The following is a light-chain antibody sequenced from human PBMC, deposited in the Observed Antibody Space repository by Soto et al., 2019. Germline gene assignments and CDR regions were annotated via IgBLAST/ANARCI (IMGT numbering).Light chain of an antibody. Sequence: DSQMTQSPSALYASVGDSVTITCLASQSINTKLNWYQQKPGKVPNLLIYAASSLQTGVPSRFSGSGSGTHITLTISSLQPEDFATYYCQQANSFPFTFGGGTKVDIK. CDR2: AAS. CDR1: QSINTK. CDR3: QQANSFPFT. J-gene: IGKJ4*01. V-gene: IGKV1-39*01.